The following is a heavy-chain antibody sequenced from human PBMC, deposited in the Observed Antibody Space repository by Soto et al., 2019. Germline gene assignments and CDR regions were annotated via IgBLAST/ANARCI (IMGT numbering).Heavy chain of an antibody. Sequence: QVQLVESGGGVVQPGRSLRLSCAASGFTFSSYGMHWVRQAPGKGLEWVAVISYDGSNKYYADSVKGRFTISRDNSKNTLYLQMNSLRAEDTAVYYCAKALWVDTAMDTGFDYWGQGTLVTVSS. CDR1: GFTFSSYG. V-gene: IGHV3-30*18. J-gene: IGHJ4*02. D-gene: IGHD5-18*01. CDR3: AKALWVDTAMDTGFDY. CDR2: ISYDGSNK.